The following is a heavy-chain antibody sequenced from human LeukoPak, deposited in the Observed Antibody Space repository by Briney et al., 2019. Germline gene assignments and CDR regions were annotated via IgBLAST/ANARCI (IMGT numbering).Heavy chain of an antibody. CDR1: GGSMNTNNYY. D-gene: IGHD5-18*01. CDR3: ARREGRLWFHFYY. Sequence: PSETLSLTCTVSGGSMNTNNYYWGWIRQPPGKGLEWVGSVYYSGTTYYNPSLKSRVTISADTSKNRFSLKLRSVTGADTAVYYCARREGRLWFHFYYWGQGTLVTVSS. J-gene: IGHJ4*02. V-gene: IGHV4-39*01. CDR2: VYYSGTT.